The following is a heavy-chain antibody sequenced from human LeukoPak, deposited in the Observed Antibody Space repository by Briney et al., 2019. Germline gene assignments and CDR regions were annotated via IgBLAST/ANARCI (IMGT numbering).Heavy chain of an antibody. Sequence: GGSLRLSCAASGFTFGDYGMSWVRQAPGKGLEWVSGINWNGGSTGYADSVKGRFTISRDNAKNSLYLQMNSLRAEDTALYYCARSGGDYLVTMEDYYYYMDVWGKGTTVTVSS. J-gene: IGHJ6*03. CDR2: INWNGGST. D-gene: IGHD4-17*01. CDR1: GFTFGDYG. CDR3: ARSGGDYLVTMEDYYYYMDV. V-gene: IGHV3-20*04.